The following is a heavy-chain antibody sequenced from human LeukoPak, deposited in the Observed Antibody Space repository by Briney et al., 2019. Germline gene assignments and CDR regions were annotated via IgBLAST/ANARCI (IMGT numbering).Heavy chain of an antibody. J-gene: IGHJ4*02. V-gene: IGHV4-38-2*01. D-gene: IGHD6-19*01. CDR3: ARHPLAVAGHFDY. Sequence: PSETLSLTCAVSGYSISSGYYWGWIRQPPGKGLEWAASIYHSGSTYYNSSLKSRVTISVATSKNQFSLKLSSVTAADTAVYYCARHPLAVAGHFDYWGQGTLVTVSS. CDR1: GYSISSGYY. CDR2: IYHSGST.